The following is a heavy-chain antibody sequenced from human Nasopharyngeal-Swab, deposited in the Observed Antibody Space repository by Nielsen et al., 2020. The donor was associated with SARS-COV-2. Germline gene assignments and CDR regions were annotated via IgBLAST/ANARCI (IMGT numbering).Heavy chain of an antibody. V-gene: IGHV3-30-3*01. CDR3: ARDESLTFYYYGSGSYYPLEY. D-gene: IGHD3-10*01. CDR2: ISYDGSNK. CDR1: GFTFSSYA. Sequence: GGSLRLSCAASGFTFSSYAMHWVRQAPGKGLKWVAVISYDGSNKYYADSVKGRFTISRDNSKNTLYLQMNSLRAEDTAVYYCARDESLTFYYYGSGSYYPLEYWGQGTLVTVSS. J-gene: IGHJ4*02.